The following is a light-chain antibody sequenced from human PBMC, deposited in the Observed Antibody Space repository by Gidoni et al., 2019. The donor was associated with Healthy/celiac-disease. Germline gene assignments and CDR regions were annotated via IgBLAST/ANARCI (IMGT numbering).Light chain of an antibody. CDR1: QSISSW. J-gene: IGKJ1*01. V-gene: IGKV1-5*03. CDR3: QQYNSYPT. CDR2: KAS. Sequence: DIQITQSPSTLSASVGDRVTITCRASQSISSWLAWYQQKPGKAPKLMIYKASSLESGVPSRFSGSGYGTEFTLTISSLQPDDFATYYCQQYNSYPTFGQGNKVEIK.